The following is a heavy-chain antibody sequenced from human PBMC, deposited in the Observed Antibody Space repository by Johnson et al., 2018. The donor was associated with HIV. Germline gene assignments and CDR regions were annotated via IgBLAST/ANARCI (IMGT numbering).Heavy chain of an antibody. Sequence: QEHLVESGGGVVQPGRSLRLSCAASGFTFSSYAMHWVRQAPGKGLEWVAVIPYDGSNKYYADSVKGRFTISRDNSKNTLYLQMNSLRAEDTAVYYCARDLSMIVVANAFDLRGQGTMVIVSS. CDR3: ARDLSMIVVANAFDL. CDR1: GFTFSSYA. J-gene: IGHJ3*01. V-gene: IGHV3-30-3*01. CDR2: IPYDGSNK. D-gene: IGHD3-22*01.